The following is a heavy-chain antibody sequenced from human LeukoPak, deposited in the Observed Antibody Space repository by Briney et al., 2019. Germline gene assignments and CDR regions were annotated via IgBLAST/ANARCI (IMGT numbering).Heavy chain of an antibody. J-gene: IGHJ4*02. CDR1: GGSFSGYY. V-gene: IGHV4-34*01. CDR2: INHSGST. D-gene: IGHD6-19*01. CDR3: ARRRWLGLGALDY. Sequence: TSETLSLTCAVYGGSFSGYYWSWIRQPPGKGLEWIGEINHSGSTNYNPSLKSRVTISVDTSKNQFSLKLSSVTAADTAVYYCARRRWLGLGALDYWGQGTLVTVSS.